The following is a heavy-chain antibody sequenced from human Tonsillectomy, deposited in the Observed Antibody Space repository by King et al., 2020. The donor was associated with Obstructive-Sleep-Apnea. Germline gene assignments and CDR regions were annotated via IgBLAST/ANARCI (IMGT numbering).Heavy chain of an antibody. Sequence: QLVQSGAEVKKPGESLKISCKGSGYRFSSYWIGWVRQMPGKGLEWMGIIYPGASDTRYSPTFQGQVTISADKSISTAYLQWSSLKSSDTAIYYCMRDSSSSYFDYWGQGTLVTVSS. CDR2: IYPGASDT. CDR1: GYRFSSYW. V-gene: IGHV5-51*01. CDR3: MRDSSSSYFDY. D-gene: IGHD6-6*01. J-gene: IGHJ4*02.